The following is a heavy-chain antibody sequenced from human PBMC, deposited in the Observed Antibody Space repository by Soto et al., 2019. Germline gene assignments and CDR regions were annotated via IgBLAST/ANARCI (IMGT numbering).Heavy chain of an antibody. CDR2: INHSGST. D-gene: IGHD2-21*01. Sequence: QVQLQQWGAGLLKPSETLSLTCAVYGGSFSGYYWSWIRQPPGKGLEWIGEINHSGSTNYNASLKSRVTISVETSKKQFSLKLNSVTAADTAVYYCARGSMNTIYYYDYWGQGTLVTVSS. V-gene: IGHV4-34*01. CDR1: GGSFSGYY. CDR3: ARGSMNTIYYYDY. J-gene: IGHJ4*02.